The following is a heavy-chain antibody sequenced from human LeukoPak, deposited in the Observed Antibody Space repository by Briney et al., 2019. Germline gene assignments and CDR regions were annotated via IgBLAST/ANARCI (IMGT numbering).Heavy chain of an antibody. D-gene: IGHD5-18*01. Sequence: VASVKVSCKASGYTFTSYDINWVRQATGQGLEWMGWMNPNSGNTGYAQKFQGRVTMTRNTSISTAYMELSSLRSEDTAVYYCARGGYSYGYNRYYYGMDVWGQGTTVTVSS. CDR3: ARGGYSYGYNRYYYGMDV. V-gene: IGHV1-8*01. CDR2: MNPNSGNT. CDR1: GYTFTSYD. J-gene: IGHJ6*02.